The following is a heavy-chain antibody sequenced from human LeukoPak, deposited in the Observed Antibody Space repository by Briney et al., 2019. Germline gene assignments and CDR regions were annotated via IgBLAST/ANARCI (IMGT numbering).Heavy chain of an antibody. CDR3: ARGLIMITFGGVIGRTNWFDP. D-gene: IGHD3-16*02. V-gene: IGHV4-34*01. CDR1: GGSFSGYY. CDR2: INHNGST. J-gene: IGHJ5*02. Sequence: SETLSLTCAVYGGSFSGYYWSWIRQPPGKGLEWIGEINHNGSTNYNPSLKSRVTISVDTSKNQFSLKLSSVTAADTAVYYCARGLIMITFGGVIGRTNWFDPWGQGTLVTVSS.